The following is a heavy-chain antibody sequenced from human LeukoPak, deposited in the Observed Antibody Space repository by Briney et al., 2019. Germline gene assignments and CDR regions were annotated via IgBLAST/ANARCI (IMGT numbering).Heavy chain of an antibody. Sequence: ASVKVSCKASGGTFSSYAISWVRQAPGQGLEWMGGIIPIFGTANYAQKFQGRVTITADESTSTAYMELSSLRSEDTAVYYCARDRNGPMVRGVPFYWGQGTLVTVSS. D-gene: IGHD3-10*01. V-gene: IGHV1-69*13. CDR2: IIPIFGTA. J-gene: IGHJ4*02. CDR1: GGTFSSYA. CDR3: ARDRNGPMVRGVPFY.